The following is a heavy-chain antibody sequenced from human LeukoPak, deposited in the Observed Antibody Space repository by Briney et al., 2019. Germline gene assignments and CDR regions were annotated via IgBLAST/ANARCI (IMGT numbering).Heavy chain of an antibody. CDR1: GFTFSAYS. D-gene: IGHD6-19*01. J-gene: IGHJ4*02. V-gene: IGHV3-48*01. Sequence: GGSLRLSCAASGFTFSAYSINWVRQALGKGLEWISHISSGGDTTYYADSVKGRFTISRDNGKNSLYLQMNSLRAGDTAVYYCARGSPSLIAVAALYYFDYWGQGTLVTVSS. CDR3: ARGSPSLIAVAALYYFDY. CDR2: ISSGGDTT.